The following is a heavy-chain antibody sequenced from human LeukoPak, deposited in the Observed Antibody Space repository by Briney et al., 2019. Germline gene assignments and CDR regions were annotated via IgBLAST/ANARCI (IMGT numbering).Heavy chain of an antibody. J-gene: IGHJ4*02. CDR1: GFTFSSYG. CDR2: IWYDGSNK. D-gene: IGHD3-22*01. CDR3: ARARNNYDSSGFSALDY. Sequence: GGSLRLSCAASGFTFSSYGMHWVRQAPGKGLEWVAVIWYDGSNKYYAESVTGRFTISRDNSKNTLYLQMNSLRAEDTAVYYCARARNNYDSSGFSALDYWGQGTLVTVSS. V-gene: IGHV3-33*01.